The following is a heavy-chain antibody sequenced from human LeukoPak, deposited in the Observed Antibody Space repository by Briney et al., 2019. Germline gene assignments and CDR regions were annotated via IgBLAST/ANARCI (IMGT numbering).Heavy chain of an antibody. V-gene: IGHV1-2*02. CDR3: ARGSDDFWSGYSPSY. D-gene: IGHD3-3*01. CDR1: GYTFTCYY. CDR2: INPNSGGT. J-gene: IGHJ4*02. Sequence: ASVKVSCKASGYTFTCYYMHWVRQARGQGGEGMGWINPNSGGTNYAQKFQGRVTMSRDTSISTAYMELSRLRSDDTAVYYCARGSDDFWSGYSPSYWGQGTLVTVSS.